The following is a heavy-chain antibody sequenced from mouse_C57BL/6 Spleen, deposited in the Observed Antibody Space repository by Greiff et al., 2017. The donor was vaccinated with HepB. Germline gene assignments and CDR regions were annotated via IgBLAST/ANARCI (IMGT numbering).Heavy chain of an antibody. CDR1: GYAFSSSW. Sequence: VQLKESGPELVKPGASVKISCKASGYAFSSSWMNWVKQRPGKGLEWIGRIYPGDGDTNYNGKFKGKATLTADKSSSTAYMQLSSLTSEDSAVYFCARTYGSSYDWFAYWGQGTLVTVSA. CDR3: ARTYGSSYDWFAY. D-gene: IGHD1-1*01. V-gene: IGHV1-82*01. J-gene: IGHJ3*01. CDR2: IYPGDGDT.